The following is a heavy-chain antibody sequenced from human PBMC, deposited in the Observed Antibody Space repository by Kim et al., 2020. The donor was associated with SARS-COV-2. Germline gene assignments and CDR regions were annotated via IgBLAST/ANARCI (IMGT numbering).Heavy chain of an antibody. CDR1: GFTFDDYA. CDR2: ISWNSGSI. V-gene: IGHV3-9*01. Sequence: GGSLRLSCAASGFTFDDYAMHWVRQAPGKGLEWVSGISWNSGSIGYADSVKGRFTISRDNAKNSLYLQMNSLRAEDTALYYCAKDIQAQGYYYGMDVWGQGTTVTVSS. J-gene: IGHJ6*02. CDR3: AKDIQAQGYYYGMDV.